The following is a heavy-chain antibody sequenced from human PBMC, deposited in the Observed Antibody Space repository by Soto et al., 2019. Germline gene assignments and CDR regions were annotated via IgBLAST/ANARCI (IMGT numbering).Heavy chain of an antibody. CDR3: ARPTKSSRMHWFDP. V-gene: IGHV4-39*01. J-gene: IGHJ5*02. CDR1: GGSISSSSYY. Sequence: QLQLQESGPGLVKPSETLSLTCTVSGGSISSSSYYWGWIRQPPGKGLEWIGSIYYSGSTYYNPSLKSRVTISVDTSKNQFSLKLSPVTAADTAVYYCARPTKSSRMHWFDPWGQGTLVTVSS. D-gene: IGHD6-13*01. CDR2: IYYSGST.